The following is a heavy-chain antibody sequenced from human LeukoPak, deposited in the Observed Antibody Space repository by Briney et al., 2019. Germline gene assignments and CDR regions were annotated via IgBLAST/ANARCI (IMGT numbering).Heavy chain of an antibody. Sequence: GGSLRLSCAASGFTFSSYGTHWVRQAPGKGLEWVAVISYDGSNKYYADSVKGRFTISRDNSKNTLYLQMNSLRAEDTAVYYCAKDIGISPHDYWGQGTLVTVSS. V-gene: IGHV3-30*18. D-gene: IGHD2-15*01. CDR1: GFTFSSYG. CDR3: AKDIGISPHDY. J-gene: IGHJ4*02. CDR2: ISYDGSNK.